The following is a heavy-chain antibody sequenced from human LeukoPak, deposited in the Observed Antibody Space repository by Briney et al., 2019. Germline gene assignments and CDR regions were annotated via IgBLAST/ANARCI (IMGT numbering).Heavy chain of an antibody. J-gene: IGHJ4*02. CDR3: ARDSTWLLDY. Sequence: GGSLRLSCTASGFTFRSHWMTWVRQPPGKGLEWVANIKEDGTVKYYVDSVKGRFTISRDNTKNITYLEMNSLRADDTAVYFCARDSTWLLDYWGQGTLITVSS. CDR2: IKEDGTVK. V-gene: IGHV3-7*03. CDR1: GFTFRSHW. D-gene: IGHD6-19*01.